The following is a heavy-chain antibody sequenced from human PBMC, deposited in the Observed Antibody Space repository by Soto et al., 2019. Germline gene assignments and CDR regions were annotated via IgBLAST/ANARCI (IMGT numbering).Heavy chain of an antibody. V-gene: IGHV3-30*18. CDR1: GFTFSSYG. CDR3: AKGITIFGVVTVFDY. D-gene: IGHD3-3*01. Sequence: GGSLRLSCAASGFTFSSYGMHWVRQAPGKGLEWVAVISYDGSNKYYADSVKGRFTISRDNSKNTLYLQMNSLRAEDTAVYYCAKGITIFGVVTVFDYWGQGTLVTVSS. J-gene: IGHJ4*02. CDR2: ISYDGSNK.